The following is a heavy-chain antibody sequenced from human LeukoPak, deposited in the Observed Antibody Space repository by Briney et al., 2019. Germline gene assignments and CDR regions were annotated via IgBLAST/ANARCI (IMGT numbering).Heavy chain of an antibody. Sequence: GESLKISCRGSGYSFTTYWIGWVRQMPGKGLEWMGIIYPDDSDTRYSPSFQGQVTISADKSISAAYLQWSSLKASDTAMYYCARRSGRSGDSWFDPWGQGTLVTVSS. CDR3: ARRSGRSGDSWFDP. J-gene: IGHJ5*02. D-gene: IGHD1-26*01. V-gene: IGHV5-51*01. CDR1: GYSFTTYW. CDR2: IYPDDSDT.